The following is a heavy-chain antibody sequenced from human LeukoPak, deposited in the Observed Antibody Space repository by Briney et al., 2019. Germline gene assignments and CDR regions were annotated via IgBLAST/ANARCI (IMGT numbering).Heavy chain of an antibody. CDR3: ASKTGDFWSGPRAFDI. Sequence: GGSLRLSCAASGFTFSSYGMHWVRQAPGKGLEWVAVISYDGSNKYYADSVKGRFTISRDNSKNSLYLQMNSLRAEDTAVYYCASKTGDFWSGPRAFDIWGQGTMVTVSS. CDR1: GFTFSSYG. CDR2: ISYDGSNK. V-gene: IGHV3-30*03. D-gene: IGHD3-3*01. J-gene: IGHJ3*02.